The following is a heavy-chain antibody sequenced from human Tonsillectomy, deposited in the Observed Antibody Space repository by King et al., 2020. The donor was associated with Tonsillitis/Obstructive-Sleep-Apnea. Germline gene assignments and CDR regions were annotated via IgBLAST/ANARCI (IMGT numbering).Heavy chain of an antibody. CDR3: ARDLLLWFGDHDAFDI. V-gene: IGHV1-18*01. J-gene: IGHJ3*02. CDR1: GYTFTSYG. D-gene: IGHD3-10*01. CDR2: ISAYNGNT. Sequence: VQLVESGAEVKKPGASVKVSCKASGYTFTSYGISWVRQAPGQGLEWMGWISAYNGNTNYAQKLQGRVTMITDTSTCTAYMELRSLRSDDTAVYYCARDLLLWFGDHDAFDIWGQGTMVTVSS.